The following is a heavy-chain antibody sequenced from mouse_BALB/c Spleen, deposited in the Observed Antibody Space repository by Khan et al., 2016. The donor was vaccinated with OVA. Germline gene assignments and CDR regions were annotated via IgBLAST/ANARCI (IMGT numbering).Heavy chain of an antibody. V-gene: IGHV1-61*01. Sequence: QVQLQQPGAELVRPGASVKLSCKASGYTFTSYWMNWVKQRPGQGLEWSGMIDPSESETHYNQMFKEKATWNVDKFYRTAYMQLSSMTTEESAVYYCARREKYGYDPSWFAYWGQVTLVTVSS. CDR2: IDPSESET. J-gene: IGHJ3*01. CDR3: ARREKYGYDPSWFAY. D-gene: IGHD2-2*01. CDR1: GYTFTSYW.